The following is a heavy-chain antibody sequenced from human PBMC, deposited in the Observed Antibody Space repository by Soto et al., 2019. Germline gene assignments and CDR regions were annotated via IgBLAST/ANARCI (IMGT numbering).Heavy chain of an antibody. CDR2: IHNSGNT. D-gene: IGHD4-17*01. J-gene: IGHJ4*02. CDR1: GGSVSNGDYL. CDR3: ARDRGGEYGDYASLFDC. V-gene: IGHV4-30-4*01. Sequence: SETLSLTCTVSGGSVSNGDYLWSWIRQRPGKGLQWIGYIHNSGNTYYNPSLRSRVTISLDTSTNQFALKLSSVTAADTAVYFCARDRGGEYGDYASLFDCCGQGPLVTVYS.